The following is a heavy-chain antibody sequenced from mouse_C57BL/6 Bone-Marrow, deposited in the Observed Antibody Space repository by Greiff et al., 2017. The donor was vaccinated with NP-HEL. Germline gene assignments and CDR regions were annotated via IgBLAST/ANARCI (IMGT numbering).Heavy chain of an antibody. Sequence: EVMVVESGGGLVKPGGSLKLSCAASGFTFSDYGMHWVRQAPEKGLEWVAYISSGSSTIYYADTVKGRFTISRDNAKNTLFLQMTSLRSEDTAMYYCAREDDYDGWYFDVWGTGTTVTVSS. CDR3: AREDDYDGWYFDV. V-gene: IGHV5-17*01. D-gene: IGHD2-4*01. CDR2: ISSGSSTI. CDR1: GFTFSDYG. J-gene: IGHJ1*03.